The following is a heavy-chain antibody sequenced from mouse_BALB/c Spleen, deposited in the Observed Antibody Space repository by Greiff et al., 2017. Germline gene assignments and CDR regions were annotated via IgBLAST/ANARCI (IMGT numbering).Heavy chain of an antibody. D-gene: IGHD2-14*01. CDR3: ARNPYYRYDFYYFDY. J-gene: IGHJ2*01. Sequence: EVKVVESGGGLVKPGGSLKLSCAASGFTFSSYAMSWVRQTPEKRLEWVASISSGGSTYYPDSVKGRFTISRDNARNILYLQMSSLRSEDTAMYYCARNPYYRYDFYYFDYWGQGTTLTVSS. V-gene: IGHV5-6-5*01. CDR1: GFTFSSYA. CDR2: ISSGGST.